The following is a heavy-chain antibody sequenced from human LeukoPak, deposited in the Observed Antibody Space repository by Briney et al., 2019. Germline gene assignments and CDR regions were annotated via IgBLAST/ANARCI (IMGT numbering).Heavy chain of an antibody. CDR2: ISYCSNLI. D-gene: IGHD5-18*01. CDR1: GFAFMSRS. CDR3: ARTLHASETDSSGYFPNWFDP. J-gene: IGHJ5*02. V-gene: IGHV3-21*01. Sequence: GGALLLSCAASGFAFMSRSMNWVRQAPGKGPERVSSISYCSNLIEYADSVKGRFTVSRDNVKNSLHLQMNSLRPDDTAIYYCARTLHASETDSSGYFPNWFDPWGQGTLVIVSS.